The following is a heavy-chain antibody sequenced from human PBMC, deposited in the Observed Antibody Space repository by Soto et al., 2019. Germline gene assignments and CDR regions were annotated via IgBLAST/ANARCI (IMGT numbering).Heavy chain of an antibody. CDR2: ISSSSSTI. D-gene: IGHD3-22*01. CDR3: ARAPTPLYYYDSSGYYPGALDY. Sequence: GGSLRLSCAASGFSFSSYSMNWVRQAPGKGLEWVSYISSSSSTIYYADSVKGRFTISRDNAKNSLYLQMNSLRDEDTAVYYCARAPTPLYYYDSSGYYPGALDYWGQGTLLTVSS. J-gene: IGHJ4*02. V-gene: IGHV3-48*02. CDR1: GFSFSSYS.